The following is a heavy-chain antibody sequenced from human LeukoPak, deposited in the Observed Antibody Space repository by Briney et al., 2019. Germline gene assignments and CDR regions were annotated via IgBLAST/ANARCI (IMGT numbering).Heavy chain of an antibody. CDR2: IYTSGST. CDR1: GGSISSGSYY. J-gene: IGHJ4*02. D-gene: IGHD2-2*01. CDR3: ARDRYVVVPAAKYFVY. Sequence: SETLSLTCTVSGGSISSGSYYWSWIRQPAGKGLEWIGRIYTSGSTNYNPSLKSRVTISVDTSKNQFSLKLSSVTAADTAVYYCARDRYVVVPAAKYFVYWGQGTLVTVSS. V-gene: IGHV4-61*02.